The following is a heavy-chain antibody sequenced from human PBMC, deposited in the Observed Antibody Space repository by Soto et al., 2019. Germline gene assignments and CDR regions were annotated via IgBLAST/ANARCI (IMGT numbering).Heavy chain of an antibody. J-gene: IGHJ6*02. CDR2: IYYSGST. CDR3: ASDGTIFGVDIYGMDV. Sequence: SETLSLTCTVSGGSISSGSYYWSWIRQPPGKGLEWIGSIYYSGSTYYNPSLKSRVTISVDTSKNQFSLKLSSVTAADTAVYYCASDGTIFGVDIYGMDVWGQGTTVTVSS. CDR1: GGSISSGSYY. D-gene: IGHD3-3*01. V-gene: IGHV4-39*01.